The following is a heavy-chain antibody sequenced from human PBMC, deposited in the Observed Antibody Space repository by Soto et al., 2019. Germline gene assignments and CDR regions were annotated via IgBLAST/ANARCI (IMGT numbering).Heavy chain of an antibody. V-gene: IGHV1-18*01. CDR2: VNAYNGNT. Sequence: QVQLVQSGAEVKKPGASVKVSCKASGYTFTSYGISWVRQAPGQGLEGMGWVNAYNGNTNNAQKFQGRVTMTTDTYTSTAYMELRRMRSADTAVSYCAREAVSGRPGFDYWGQGTLVTVSS. J-gene: IGHJ4*02. D-gene: IGHD6-19*01. CDR3: AREAVSGRPGFDY. CDR1: GYTFTSYG.